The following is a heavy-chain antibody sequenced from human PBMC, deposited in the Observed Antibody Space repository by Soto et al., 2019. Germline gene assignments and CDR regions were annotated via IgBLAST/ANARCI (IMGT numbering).Heavy chain of an antibody. V-gene: IGHV4-34*01. CDR1: GGSFSGYY. J-gene: IGHJ6*03. Sequence: SETLSLTCAVYGGSFSGYYWSWIRQPPGKGLEWIGEINHSGSTNYNPSLKSRVTISVDTSKNQFSLKLSSVTAADTAVYYCARGFHSYYYYMDVWGKGTTVTVSS. CDR2: INHSGST. CDR3: ARGFHSYYYYMDV.